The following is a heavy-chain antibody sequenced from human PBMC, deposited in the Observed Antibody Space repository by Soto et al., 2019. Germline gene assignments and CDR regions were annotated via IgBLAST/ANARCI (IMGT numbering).Heavy chain of an antibody. V-gene: IGHV1-18*01. Sequence: QVQLVQSGPEGKKPGASAKVSCKASGYTFSYYGISWMRQVPGQGLEWMGWISAYNGETKYAQKFQDRVSMTTDTSTNTAYMELGSLRYDDTAVYYCARASGTGVGTTSYWGQGTLVTVSS. CDR1: GYTFSYYG. CDR3: ARASGTGVGTTSY. J-gene: IGHJ4*02. CDR2: ISAYNGET. D-gene: IGHD1-26*01.